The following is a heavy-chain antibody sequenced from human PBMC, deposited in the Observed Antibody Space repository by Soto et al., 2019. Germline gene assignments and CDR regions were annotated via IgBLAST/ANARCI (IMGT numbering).Heavy chain of an antibody. Sequence: EVQLVESGGGMVQPGGSLRVSCAASGFTLSSYSMHWVRQAPGKGLEWVSYISGSGGTIYYADSVKGRFTISRDNAKNSMSVQMNSLRDEDTAVYFCARETGVRSSGWSYYCDFWGQGTRVTVSS. CDR3: ARETGVRSSGWSYYCDF. CDR2: ISGSGGTI. V-gene: IGHV3-48*02. J-gene: IGHJ4*02. D-gene: IGHD6-19*01. CDR1: GFTLSSYS.